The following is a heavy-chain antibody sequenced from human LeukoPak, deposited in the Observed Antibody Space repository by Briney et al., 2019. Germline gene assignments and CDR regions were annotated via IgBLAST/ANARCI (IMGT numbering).Heavy chain of an antibody. J-gene: IGHJ4*02. CDR2: ISGSGGST. Sequence: GGSLRLSCAASGFTFNSYAMSWVRQAPGKGLEWVSAISGSGGSTYYADSVKGRFTISKDTSKNTLYLQMNSLRAEDTAVYYCAKEEWLGKMNYFDHWGQGTLVTVSS. CDR3: AKEEWLGKMNYFDH. V-gene: IGHV3-23*01. D-gene: IGHD6-19*01. CDR1: GFTFNSYA.